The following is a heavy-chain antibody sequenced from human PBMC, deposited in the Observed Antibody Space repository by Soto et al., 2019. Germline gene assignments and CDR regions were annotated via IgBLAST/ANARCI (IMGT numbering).Heavy chain of an antibody. CDR1: GDSVSSNSAA. Sequence: SQTLSLTCAISGDSVSSNSAAWNWIRPSPSRGLEWLGRTYYRSKWYNDYAVSVKSRITINPDTSKNQFSLQLNSVTPEDTAVYYCARDDLAAAGSGLGYWGQGTLVTVSS. V-gene: IGHV6-1*01. CDR3: ARDDLAAAGSGLGY. D-gene: IGHD6-13*01. J-gene: IGHJ4*02. CDR2: TYYRSKWYN.